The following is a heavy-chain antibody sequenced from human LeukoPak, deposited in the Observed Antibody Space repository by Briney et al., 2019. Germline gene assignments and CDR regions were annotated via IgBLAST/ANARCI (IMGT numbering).Heavy chain of an antibody. J-gene: IGHJ4*02. CDR2: ISYDGSNK. CDR3: AGENVATGFDY. CDR1: GFTYSSYP. V-gene: IGHV3-30-3*01. Sequence: GGSLRLSCAASGFTYSSYPMHWVRQAPGKGLEWVPVISYDGSNKYYADSVKGRFTISRDNSKSTLFLQMSSLRPEDTAVYYCAGENVATGFDYWGQGTLVTVSS. D-gene: IGHD5-12*01.